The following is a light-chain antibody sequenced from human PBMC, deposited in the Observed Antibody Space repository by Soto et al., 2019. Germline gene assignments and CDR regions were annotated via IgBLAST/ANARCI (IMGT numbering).Light chain of an antibody. Sequence: EIVLTQSPGTLSLSPGEGGTLSCRASQSISSSYLAWYQQKPGQSPRLLIYAASSRATGIPDRFSGSGSGTEFTLTIGSLQSEDFAVYFCQQYDNWPRTFGQGT. V-gene: IGKV3-20*01. CDR1: QSISSSY. CDR2: AAS. CDR3: QQYDNWPRT. J-gene: IGKJ1*01.